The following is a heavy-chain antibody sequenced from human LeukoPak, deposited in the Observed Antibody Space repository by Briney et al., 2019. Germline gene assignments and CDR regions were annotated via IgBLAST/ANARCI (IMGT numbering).Heavy chain of an antibody. D-gene: IGHD3-22*01. J-gene: IGHJ4*02. CDR1: GFTFSSYA. V-gene: IGHV3-23*01. CDR3: AKDQSDGYYYDSSGALDY. Sequence: PGGSLRLSCAASGFTFSSYAMSWVRQAPGKGLEWVSAISGSGGSTYYADSVKGRFTISRDNSKNTLYLQMNSLRAEDTAVYYCAKDQSDGYYYDSSGALDYWGQGTLVTVSS. CDR2: ISGSGGST.